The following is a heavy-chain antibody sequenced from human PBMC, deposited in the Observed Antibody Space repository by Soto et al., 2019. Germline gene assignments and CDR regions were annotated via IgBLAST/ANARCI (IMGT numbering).Heavy chain of an antibody. J-gene: IGHJ4*02. CDR2: IYYSVST. Sequence: QVQLQESGPGLVKPSETLSLTCTVSGGSVSSGSYYWSWSRQPPGKGLEWIGYIYYSVSTNYNPSLKSRVTISVDTSKNQFSLKLSSVTAADTAVYYCAGWGSSIDYWGQGTLVTVSS. V-gene: IGHV4-61*01. D-gene: IGHD3-16*01. CDR3: AGWGSSIDY. CDR1: GGSVSSGSYY.